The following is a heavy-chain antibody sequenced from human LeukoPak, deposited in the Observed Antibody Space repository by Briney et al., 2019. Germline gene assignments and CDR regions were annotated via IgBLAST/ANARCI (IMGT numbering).Heavy chain of an antibody. CDR3: ARDASRIQLWPL. D-gene: IGHD5-18*01. V-gene: IGHV4-34*01. CDR2: IYYSGST. CDR1: GGSFSGYY. J-gene: IGHJ4*02. Sequence: PSETLSLTCAVYGGSFSGYYWSWIRQPPGKGLEWIGSIYYSGSTHYNPSLKSRVTISLDTSKNQFSLKLSSVTAADTAVYYCARDASRIQLWPLWGQGTLVTVSS.